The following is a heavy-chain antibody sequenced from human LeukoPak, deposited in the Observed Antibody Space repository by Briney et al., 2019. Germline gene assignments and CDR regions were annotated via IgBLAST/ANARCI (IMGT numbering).Heavy chain of an antibody. J-gene: IGHJ5*02. D-gene: IGHD2-15*01. CDR1: GYTFTSYD. CDR3: ASGRVYCSGGSCYNWFDP. V-gene: IGHV1-8*01. Sequence: ASVKVSCKASGYTFTSYDINWVRQATGQGLEWMGGMTPNSGNTGYAQKFQGRVTMTRNTSISTAYMELSRLRSEDTAVYYCASGRVYCSGGSCYNWFDPWGQGTLVTVSS. CDR2: MTPNSGNT.